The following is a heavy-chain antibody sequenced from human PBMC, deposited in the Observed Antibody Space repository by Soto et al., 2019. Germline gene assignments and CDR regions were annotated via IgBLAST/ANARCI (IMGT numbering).Heavy chain of an antibody. J-gene: IGHJ4*02. Sequence: QVQVVKSGAEVKKPGSSVKVSCKASGGTFSNYAISWVRQAPGHGLEWVGGIIPLTETPVYAQTVQGRLTTTADENTSAAYMELSSLRSDDTDVYYCAIGTRNGWACEFWGQGTLVTVSA. CDR1: GGTFSNYA. D-gene: IGHD1-1*01. CDR2: IIPLTETP. V-gene: IGHV1-69*01. CDR3: AIGTRNGWACEF.